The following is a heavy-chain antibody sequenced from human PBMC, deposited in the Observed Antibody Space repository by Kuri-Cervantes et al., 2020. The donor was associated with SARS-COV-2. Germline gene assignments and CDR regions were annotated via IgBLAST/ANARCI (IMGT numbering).Heavy chain of an antibody. V-gene: IGHV3-15*01. CDR2: IYSKSDAAEYAAPDGGTT. CDR3: TTGPLDY. Sequence: ESLKISFAAPGFIFRNAWLSWVRQPPGTGLEWVVRIYSKSDAAEYAAPDGGTTDYAAPVKGRFIISRDDSKNTLFLQMNVLQTEDTAVYYCTTGPLDYWGHGTLVTVSS. J-gene: IGHJ4*01. CDR1: GFIFRNAW.